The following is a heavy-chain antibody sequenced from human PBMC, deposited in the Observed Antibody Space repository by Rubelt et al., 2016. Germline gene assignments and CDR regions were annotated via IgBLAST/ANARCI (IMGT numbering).Heavy chain of an antibody. V-gene: IGHV4-39*01. Sequence: QLQLQESGPGLVKPSETLSLTCTVSGASISSRSYFWGWIRQPPGKGLEGIGSTQYSGSTYYNAALKSRATISVATSKNQCSLKLSSVTAADTAVYYCARHPTALDIYYFDYWGQGTLVTVSS. CDR3: ARHPTALDIYYFDY. J-gene: IGHJ4*02. CDR1: GASISSRSYF. CDR2: TQYSGST. D-gene: IGHD5-18*01.